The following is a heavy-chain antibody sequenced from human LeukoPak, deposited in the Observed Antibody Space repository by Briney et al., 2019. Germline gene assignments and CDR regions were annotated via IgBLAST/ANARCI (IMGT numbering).Heavy chain of an antibody. CDR1: GGSISGYY. D-gene: IGHD6-19*01. CDR3: ARLVGGSGLDY. Sequence: SETLSLTCTVSGGSISGYYWSWIRQPPGMGLEWIGNIYSGGSANYNPSLKSRVTISVDTSKNHFSLKMTSMTAADTAVYYCARLVGGSGLDYWGQGTLVSVSS. J-gene: IGHJ4*02. V-gene: IGHV4-59*01. CDR2: IYSGGSA.